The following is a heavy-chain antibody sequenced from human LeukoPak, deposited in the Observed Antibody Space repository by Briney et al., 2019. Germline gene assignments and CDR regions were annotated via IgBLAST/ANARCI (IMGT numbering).Heavy chain of an antibody. CDR3: AKGLGYSSGHQDAFDI. D-gene: IGHD6-19*01. CDR2: ISGSGGST. CDR1: GFTFSSYA. Sequence: GGSLRLSCAASGFTFSSYAMSWVRQAPGKGLEWVSAISGSGGSTYYADSVKGRFTISRDNSKNTLYLQMNSLRAEDTAVYYCAKGLGYSSGHQDAFDIWGQGTMVTVSS. J-gene: IGHJ3*02. V-gene: IGHV3-23*01.